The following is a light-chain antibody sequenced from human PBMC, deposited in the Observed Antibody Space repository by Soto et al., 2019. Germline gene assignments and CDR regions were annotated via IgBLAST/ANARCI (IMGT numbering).Light chain of an antibody. J-gene: IGLJ2*01. V-gene: IGLV2-8*01. CDR1: SNDLGGYND. CDR2: EVR. CDR3: SSYLGSDNMI. Sequence: QSVLTQPPSASGSPGQSVTISCTGSSNDLGGYNDVSWYQHHPGKAPKLIIYEVRERPSGVPDRFSGSKSGNTASLTVSGLQAEDEADYYCSSYLGSDNMIFGGGTKLTVL.